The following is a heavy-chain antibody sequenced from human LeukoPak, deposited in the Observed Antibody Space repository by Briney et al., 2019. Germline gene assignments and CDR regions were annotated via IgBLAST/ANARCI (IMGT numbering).Heavy chain of an antibody. V-gene: IGHV3-48*03. J-gene: IGHJ4*02. CDR1: GFSFSTYE. CDR2: ISSRGGSI. D-gene: IGHD6-19*01. Sequence: PGGSLRLSCAASGFSFSTYEMNWVRQGPGKGLEWVSDISSRGGSIHYADSVKGRFAISRDNAKSSLYLQMNSLRAEDTAVYFCARESVAGSFDYWGLGTLVTVSS. CDR3: ARESVAGSFDY.